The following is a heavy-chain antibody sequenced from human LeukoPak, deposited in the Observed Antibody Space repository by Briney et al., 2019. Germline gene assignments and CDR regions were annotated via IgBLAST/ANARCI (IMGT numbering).Heavy chain of an antibody. V-gene: IGHV1-69*01. J-gene: IGHJ4*02. Sequence: SVKVSCKASGGTFSSYAISWVRQAPGQGLEWMGGIIPIFGTANYAQKFQGRVTITADESTSTAYMELSSLRSEDTAVYYCAGAGYSSSYFDYWGQGTLVAVSS. CDR3: AGAGYSSSYFDY. D-gene: IGHD6-13*01. CDR1: GGTFSSYA. CDR2: IIPIFGTA.